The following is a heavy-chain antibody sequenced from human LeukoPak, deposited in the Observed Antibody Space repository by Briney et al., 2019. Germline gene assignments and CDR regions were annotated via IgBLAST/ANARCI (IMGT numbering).Heavy chain of an antibody. CDR1: GFTFSSYS. Sequence: GGSLRLSCAASGFTFSSYSMNWVRQAPGKGLEWVSYISSSSSTIYYADSVKGRFTISRDNAKNSLYLQMNSLRAEDTAVYYCARDSIVVVPAAILVGDYYYMDVWGKGTTVTVSS. CDR2: ISSSSSTI. J-gene: IGHJ6*03. CDR3: ARDSIVVVPAAILVGDYYYMDV. D-gene: IGHD2-2*02. V-gene: IGHV3-48*01.